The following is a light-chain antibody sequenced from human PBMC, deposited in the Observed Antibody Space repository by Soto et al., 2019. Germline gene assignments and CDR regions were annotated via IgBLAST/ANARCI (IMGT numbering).Light chain of an antibody. V-gene: IGKV3-15*01. CDR1: QSVSSN. Sequence: EIVMTQSPATLSVSPGERATLTCRASQSVSSNLAWYQQKPGQAPRLLIYGASTRAAGFPARFSGSGSGTEFTLTISSLQSEDFAVYYCQQYINWPRTFGQGTKVEIK. CDR3: QQYINWPRT. CDR2: GAS. J-gene: IGKJ1*01.